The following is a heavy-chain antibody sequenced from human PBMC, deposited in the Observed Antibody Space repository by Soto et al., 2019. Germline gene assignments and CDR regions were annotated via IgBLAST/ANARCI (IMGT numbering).Heavy chain of an antibody. J-gene: IGHJ2*01. CDR2: INHSGST. CDR3: GTGSVSAFRLNRSSDL. D-gene: IGHD2-21*01. V-gene: IGHV4-34*01. Sequence: KGLEWIGEINHSGSTNYNPSLKSRVTMSVDASKNQFSLKLSSVTAADTAVYYCGTGSVSAFRLNRSSDL.